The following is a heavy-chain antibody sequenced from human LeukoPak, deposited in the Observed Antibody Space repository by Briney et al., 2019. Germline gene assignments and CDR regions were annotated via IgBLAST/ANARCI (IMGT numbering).Heavy chain of an antibody. D-gene: IGHD4-11*01. J-gene: IGHJ4*02. CDR3: ARHGGTRITLVEVYYFDY. CDR1: GGPITSSSYY. CDR2: IYYTGGT. Sequence: PSETLSLTCSVSGGPITSSSYYWGWIRQPPEKGLEWIGSIYYTGGTNYSPSLKSRVTMFVDTSKNQFSLKLSSVTAADTAVYYCARHGGTRITLVEVYYFDYWGQGNLVTVSS. V-gene: IGHV4-39*01.